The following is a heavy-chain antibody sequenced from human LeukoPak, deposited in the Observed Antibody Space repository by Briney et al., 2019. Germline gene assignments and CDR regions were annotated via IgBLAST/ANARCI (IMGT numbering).Heavy chain of an antibody. CDR3: ARAEKPNWGNYYYYCMDV. CDR2: VYHGGTT. D-gene: IGHD7-27*01. V-gene: IGHV4-59*02. CDR1: GDSVSNYY. Sequence: SETLSLTCSVSGDSVSNYYWSWIRQPPGKGLEWIGYVYHGGTTHYNPSLRSRLTISIDTSNNQFSLRLTSVTAADTAVYYCARAEKPNWGNYYYYCMDVWGKGTTVTVSS. J-gene: IGHJ6*03.